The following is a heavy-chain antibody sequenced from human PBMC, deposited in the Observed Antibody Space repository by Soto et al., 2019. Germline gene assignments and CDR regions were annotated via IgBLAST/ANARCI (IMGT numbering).Heavy chain of an antibody. D-gene: IGHD3-3*01. J-gene: IGHJ4*02. CDR1: GYTFTSYD. Sequence: QVQLVQSGAAVKKPGASVKVSCKASGYTFTSYDINWVRQPTGLGLEGMGWMNPNSGNTGYAQKFQGRVTMTRNTSISTAYMELSSLRSGDTAVYYCAREKSGYYAVWGKGNLVAVSS. CDR3: AREKSGYYAV. V-gene: IGHV1-8*01. CDR2: MNPNSGNT.